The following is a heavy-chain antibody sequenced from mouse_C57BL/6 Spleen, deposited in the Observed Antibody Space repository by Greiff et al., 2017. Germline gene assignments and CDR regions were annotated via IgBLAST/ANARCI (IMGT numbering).Heavy chain of an antibody. CDR2: IDPSDSYT. V-gene: IGHV1-69*01. CDR3: ARWVSMVTTGEYYFDY. J-gene: IGHJ2*01. CDR1: GYTFTSYW. Sequence: QVQLQQPGAELVMPGASVKLSCKASGYTFTSYWMHWVKQRPGQGLEWIGEIDPSDSYTNYNQKFKGKSTLTVDKSSSTAYMQLSSLTSEDSAVYYCARWVSMVTTGEYYFDYWGQGTTLTVSS. D-gene: IGHD2-2*01.